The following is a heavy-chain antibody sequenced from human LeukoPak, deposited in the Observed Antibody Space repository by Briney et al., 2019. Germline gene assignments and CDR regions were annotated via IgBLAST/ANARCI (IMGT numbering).Heavy chain of an antibody. D-gene: IGHD2-21*01. CDR1: GFTFSSYS. CDR3: ARDLWRIFDY. V-gene: IGHV3-48*04. CDR2: ISSSSSTI. Sequence: GGSLRLSCAASGFTFSSYSMNWVRQAPGEGLEWVSYISSSSSTIYYADSVKGRFTISRDNAKNSLYLQMNSLRAEDTAVYYCARDLWRIFDYWGQGTLVTVSS. J-gene: IGHJ4*02.